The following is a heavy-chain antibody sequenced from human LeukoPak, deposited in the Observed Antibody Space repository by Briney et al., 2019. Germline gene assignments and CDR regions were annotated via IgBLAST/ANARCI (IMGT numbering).Heavy chain of an antibody. D-gene: IGHD5-12*01. CDR1: GFTFSTCS. J-gene: IGHJ4*02. Sequence: PGGSLRLSCEASGFTFSTCSMNWVRQAPGKGLEWVASIDSSSSYIYYADSEKGRLTISRDNAKNSLYLQMNSLRAEDTAVYYCARDPATPHDYWGQGTLVTVSS. CDR2: IDSSSSYI. CDR3: ARDPATPHDY. V-gene: IGHV3-21*01.